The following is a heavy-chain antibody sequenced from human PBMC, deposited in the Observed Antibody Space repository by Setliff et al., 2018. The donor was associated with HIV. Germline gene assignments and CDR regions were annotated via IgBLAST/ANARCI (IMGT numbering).Heavy chain of an antibody. CDR1: GYSFPTYW. CDR3: ARHLSATGTFDY. CDR2: IYPDESDS. D-gene: IGHD7-27*01. V-gene: IGHV5-51*01. Sequence: GESLKISCKGSGYSFPTYWIAWVRQMPGKGLEWMGVIYPDESDSRYSPSFRGQVTISADKSISTAYLQWSSLKASDTAMYYCARHLSATGTFDYWGQGTLVTAPQ. J-gene: IGHJ4*02.